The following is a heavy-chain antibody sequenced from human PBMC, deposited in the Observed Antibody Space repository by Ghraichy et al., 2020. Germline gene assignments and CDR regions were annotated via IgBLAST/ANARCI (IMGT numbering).Heavy chain of an antibody. V-gene: IGHV3-48*03. J-gene: IGHJ6*02. CDR3: ARVIQLWSKYYYYGMDV. CDR1: GFTFSSYE. CDR2: ISSSGSTI. D-gene: IGHD5-18*01. Sequence: GGSLRLSCAASGFTFSSYEMNWVRQAPGKGLEWVSYISSSGSTIYYADSVKGRFTISRDNAKNSLYLQMNSLRAEDTAVYYCARVIQLWSKYYYYGMDVWGQGTTVTVSS.